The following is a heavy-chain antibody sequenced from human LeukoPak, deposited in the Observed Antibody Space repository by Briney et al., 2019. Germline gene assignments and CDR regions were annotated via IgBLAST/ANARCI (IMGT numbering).Heavy chain of an antibody. CDR3: ARDRGGWPDY. CDR2: ISGSGSTI. CDR1: GFTFSSYE. V-gene: IGHV3-48*03. Sequence: GGSLRLSCAASGFTFSSYEMNWVRQAPGKGLEWVSYISGSGSTIYYADSVKGRFTISRDNAKNSLYLQLNSLRPEDTGLYYCARDRGGWPDYWGQGTLVTVSS. D-gene: IGHD6-19*01. J-gene: IGHJ4*02.